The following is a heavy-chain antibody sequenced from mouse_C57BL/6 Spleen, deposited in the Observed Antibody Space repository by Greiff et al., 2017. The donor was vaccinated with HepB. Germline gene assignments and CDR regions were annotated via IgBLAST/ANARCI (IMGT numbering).Heavy chain of an antibody. Sequence: EVHLVESGGGLVQPGGSMKLSCVASGFTFSNYWMNWVRQSPEKELEWVAQIRLKSDNYATHYAESVKGRFTISRDDSKSSVYLQMNNLRAEDTGIYYCSLYDGSNGDYWGQGTTLTVSS. D-gene: IGHD2-3*01. CDR2: IRLKSDNYAT. CDR3: SLYDGSNGDY. J-gene: IGHJ2*01. CDR1: GFTFSNYW. V-gene: IGHV6-3*01.